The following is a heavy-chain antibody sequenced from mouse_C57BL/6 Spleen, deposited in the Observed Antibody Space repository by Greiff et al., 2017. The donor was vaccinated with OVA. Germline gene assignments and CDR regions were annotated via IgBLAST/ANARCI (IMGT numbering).Heavy chain of an antibody. CDR2: IYPSDSET. J-gene: IGHJ3*01. CDR3: ARASLYDYGGAWFAY. D-gene: IGHD2-4*01. V-gene: IGHV1-61*01. CDR1: GYTFTSYW. Sequence: QVHVKQPGAELVRPGSSVKLSCKASGYTFTSYWMDWVKQRPGQGLEWIGNIYPSDSETHYNQKFKDKATLTVDKSSSTAYMQLSSLTSEDSAVYYCARASLYDYGGAWFAYWGQGTLVTVSA.